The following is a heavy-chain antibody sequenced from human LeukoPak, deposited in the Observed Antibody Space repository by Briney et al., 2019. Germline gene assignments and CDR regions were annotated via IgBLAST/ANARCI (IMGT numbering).Heavy chain of an antibody. J-gene: IGHJ5*02. CDR3: ATRTGGYCSSTSCHRGGWFDP. V-gene: IGHV5-51*01. CDR2: IYPGDSDT. D-gene: IGHD2-2*02. CDR1: GYSFTSYW. Sequence: GESLKISCKGFGYSFTSYWIGWVRQMPGKGLEWMGIIYPGDSDTRYSPSFQGQVTISADKSISTAYLQWSSLKASDTAMYYCATRTGGYCSSTSCHRGGWFDPWGQGTLVTVSS.